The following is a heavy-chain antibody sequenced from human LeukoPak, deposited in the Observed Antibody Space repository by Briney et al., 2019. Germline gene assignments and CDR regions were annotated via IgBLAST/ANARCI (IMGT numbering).Heavy chain of an antibody. CDR2: ISDRTTMI. CDR1: GFIFSSYS. J-gene: IGHJ3*01. Sequence: PGGSLRLSCEASGFIFSSYSMNWVRLAPGKGLEWVSYISDRTTMIYYADSVKGRFTISRDNAKNSLFLQMDSLRAEDTAVYYCARDSVPYAFDLWGQGTMVTVSS. D-gene: IGHD5/OR15-5a*01. CDR3: ARDSVPYAFDL. V-gene: IGHV3-48*01.